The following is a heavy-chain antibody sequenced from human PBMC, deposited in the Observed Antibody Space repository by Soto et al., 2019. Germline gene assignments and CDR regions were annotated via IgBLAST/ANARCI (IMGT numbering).Heavy chain of an antibody. V-gene: IGHV1-2*02. CDR3: ARTGWRKNYYGSVSYYNYYYGMDV. CDR1: GYTFTGYY. D-gene: IGHD3-10*01. J-gene: IGHJ6*02. Sequence: ASVKVSCKASGYTFTGYYMHRVRQAPGQGLEWMGWINPNSGGTNYAQKFQGRVTMTRNTSISTAYMELSSLRSEDTAVYYCARTGWRKNYYGSVSYYNYYYGMDVWGQGTTVTVSS. CDR2: INPNSGGT.